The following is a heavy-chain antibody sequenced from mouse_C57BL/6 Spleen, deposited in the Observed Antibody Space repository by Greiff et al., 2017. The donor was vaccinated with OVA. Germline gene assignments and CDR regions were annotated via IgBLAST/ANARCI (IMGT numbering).Heavy chain of an antibody. CDR2: IDPSDSYT. V-gene: IGHV1-50*01. Sequence: VQLQQSGAELVKPGASVKLSCKASGYTFTSYWMQWVKQRPGQGLEWIGEIDPSDSYTNYNQKFKGKATLTVDTSSSTAYMQLSSLTSEDSAVYYCARPYYYGSSYVAYWGQGTLVTVSA. CDR1: GYTFTSYW. J-gene: IGHJ3*01. CDR3: ARPYYYGSSYVAY. D-gene: IGHD1-1*01.